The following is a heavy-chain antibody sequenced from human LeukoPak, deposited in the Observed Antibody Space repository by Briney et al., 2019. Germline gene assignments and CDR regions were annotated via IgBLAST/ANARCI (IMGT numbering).Heavy chain of an antibody. CDR3: AKTRASGYSYGLFDF. Sequence: QAGGSLRLSCAASGFTFSSYAMSWVRQAPGRGLECVSGISGSGGISHYADSVKGRLTISRDNSKNTLYLQMNSLRAEDTAVYYCAKTRASGYSYGLFDFWGQGTLVTVSS. V-gene: IGHV3-23*01. CDR1: GFTFSSYA. CDR2: ISGSGGIS. D-gene: IGHD5-18*01. J-gene: IGHJ4*02.